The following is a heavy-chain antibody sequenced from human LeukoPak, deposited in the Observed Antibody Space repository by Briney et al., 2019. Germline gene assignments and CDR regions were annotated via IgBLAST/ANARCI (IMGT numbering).Heavy chain of an antibody. V-gene: IGHV1-69*05. CDR3: ARAGERYYGSGSYPVYYYYYMDV. D-gene: IGHD3-10*01. CDR2: IIPIFGTA. J-gene: IGHJ6*03. CDR1: GGTFSSYA. Sequence: SVKVSCKAFGGTFSSYAISWVRQAPGQGLEWMGGIIPIFGTANYAQKFQGRVTITTDESTSTAYMELSSLRSEDTAVYYCARAGERYYGSGSYPVYYYYYMDVWGKGTTVTVSS.